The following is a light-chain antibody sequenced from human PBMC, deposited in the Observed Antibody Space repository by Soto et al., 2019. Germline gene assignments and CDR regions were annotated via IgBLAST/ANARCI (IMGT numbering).Light chain of an antibody. J-gene: IGKJ3*01. Sequence: EVVMTQSPATLSVSPGERATLSCRASQNVHSNIACYQQKPGQAPSIHISYASPRATGIPARFSGSGSVTELTLNISSQQSEVVVVYYFQHYSSWPPTFGPGTNVEIK. CDR2: YAS. CDR1: QNVHSN. CDR3: QHYSSWPPT. V-gene: IGKV3-15*01.